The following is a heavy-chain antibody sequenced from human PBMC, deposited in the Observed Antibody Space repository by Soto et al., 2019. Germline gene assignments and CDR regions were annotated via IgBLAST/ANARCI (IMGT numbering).Heavy chain of an antibody. J-gene: IGHJ4*02. CDR3: ARRALPQCINGVCYKDGFWDY. V-gene: IGHV4-31*03. D-gene: IGHD2-8*01. CDR2: IYYSGTT. Sequence: PSETLSLTCTFSGGFVSSGGYYWSWIRQHPGTGLEWIGYIYYSGTTYFNPSLKSRASISLDTSKNEFSLKLTSVTAADTAVYYCARRALPQCINGVCYKDGFWDYWGQGALVTVSS. CDR1: GGFVSSGGYY.